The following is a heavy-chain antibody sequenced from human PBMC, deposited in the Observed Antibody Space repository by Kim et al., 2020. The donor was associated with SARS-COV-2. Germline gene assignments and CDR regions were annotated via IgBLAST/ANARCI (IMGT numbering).Heavy chain of an antibody. Sequence: SGGSTSYADSVKGRFTISRDNSKNPLYLQMNSLRAEDTAVYYCAKGIKGPWGQGTLVTDSS. CDR3: AKGIKGP. J-gene: IGHJ5*02. CDR2: SGGST. V-gene: IGHV3-23*01.